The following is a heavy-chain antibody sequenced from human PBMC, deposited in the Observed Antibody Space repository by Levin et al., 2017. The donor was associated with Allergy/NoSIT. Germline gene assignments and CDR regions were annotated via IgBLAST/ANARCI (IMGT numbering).Heavy chain of an antibody. CDR3: AKDIGNSVGLGFDN. CDR2: ISWNSDSI. D-gene: IGHD1-1*01. CDR1: GFTFDDYA. Sequence: SLKISCATSGFTFDDYAMHWVRQAPGKGLEWVSGISWNSDSIGYADSVKGRFTISRDNAKNSLYLQMNSLRAEDTALYYCAKDIGNSVGLGFDNWGQGTLVTVSS. J-gene: IGHJ4*02. V-gene: IGHV3-9*01.